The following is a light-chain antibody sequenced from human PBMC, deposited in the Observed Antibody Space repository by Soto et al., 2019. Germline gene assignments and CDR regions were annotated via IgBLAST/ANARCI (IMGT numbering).Light chain of an antibody. CDR2: GST. CDR1: SSNIGAGYD. J-gene: IGLJ2*01. V-gene: IGLV1-40*01. Sequence: QSVLTQPPSVSGAPGQRVTISCTGSSSNIGAGYDVHWYQQVPGRAPKLLIFGSTNRPSGVPDRFSGSKSGTSASLAITGLQAADEGDYYCQSYGSSLSGVIFGGGTKVTVL. CDR3: QSYGSSLSGVI.